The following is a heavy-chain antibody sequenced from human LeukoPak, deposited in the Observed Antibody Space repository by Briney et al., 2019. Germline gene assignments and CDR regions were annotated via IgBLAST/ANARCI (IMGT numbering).Heavy chain of an antibody. CDR1: GVTFSDFG. J-gene: IGHJ4*02. V-gene: IGHV3-30*18. D-gene: IGHD3-10*01. Sequence: GGSLRLSCAGSGVTFSDFGMHWVRQAPGKGLQWLAMISSDGNIKVSLDSVKGRFTTSRENSKNTLYLEMTRLSVEDTVVYYCAKVGRGAIEADWGQGTLVIVSS. CDR2: ISSDGNIK. CDR3: AKVGRGAIEAD.